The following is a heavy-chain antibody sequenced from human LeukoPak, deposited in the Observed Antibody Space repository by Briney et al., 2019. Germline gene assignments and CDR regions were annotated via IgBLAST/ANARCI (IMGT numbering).Heavy chain of an antibody. J-gene: IGHJ4*02. CDR2: ISWNSGSI. D-gene: IGHD3-3*01. Sequence: GRSLRLSCAASGFTFDDYAMHWVRQAPGKGLEWVSGISWNSGSIGYADSVKGRFTISRDNAKNSLYLQMNSLRAEDTAVYYCAKDLAGRTYYDFWSGYPFDYWGQGTLVTVSS. V-gene: IGHV3-9*01. CDR1: GFTFDDYA. CDR3: AKDLAGRTYYDFWSGYPFDY.